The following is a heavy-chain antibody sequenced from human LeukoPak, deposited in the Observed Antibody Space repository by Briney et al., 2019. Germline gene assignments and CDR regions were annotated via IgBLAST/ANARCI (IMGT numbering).Heavy chain of an antibody. CDR3: ARDNYYGSGSYYNVPSPYYYYYYMDV. J-gene: IGHJ6*03. Sequence: ASVKVSCKTSGYTFTSYGLNWVRQAPGQGLEWMGWISTYNGNTHYTQKLQDRVTMTTDTSTSTAYMELRSLRSDDTAVYYCARDNYYGSGSYYNVPSPYYYYYYMDVWGKGTTVTVSS. CDR2: ISTYNGNT. CDR1: GYTFTSYG. D-gene: IGHD3-10*01. V-gene: IGHV1-18*01.